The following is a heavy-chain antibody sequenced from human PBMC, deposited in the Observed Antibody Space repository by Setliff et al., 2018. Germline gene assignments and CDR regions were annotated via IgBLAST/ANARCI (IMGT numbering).Heavy chain of an antibody. CDR3: AREGVDTRSSTDYRYYMDV. CDR1: GGTFSNYD. Sequence: SVKVSCKASGGTFSNYDISWVRQAPGQGLEWMGGIIPIFGTTNYAQRFLGRVTITADESTSTVYMELGGLKTDDTAVYYCAREGVDTRSSTDYRYYMDVWGKGTTVTSP. D-gene: IGHD5-18*01. CDR2: IIPIFGTT. J-gene: IGHJ6*03. V-gene: IGHV1-69*13.